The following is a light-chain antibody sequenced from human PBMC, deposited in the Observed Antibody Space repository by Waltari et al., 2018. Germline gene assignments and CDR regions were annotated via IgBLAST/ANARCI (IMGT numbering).Light chain of an antibody. J-gene: IGKJ5*01. CDR1: QSVSSS. CDR2: DAS. CDR3: QQRSIWPIT. Sequence: EIVLTQSPATLSLSPGERATLPCRASQSVSSSLGWYQQKPGQAPRLLIYDASNRATGIPARFSGSGSGTDFTLTISSLEPEDFAVYYCQQRSIWPITFGQGTRLEIK. V-gene: IGKV3-11*01.